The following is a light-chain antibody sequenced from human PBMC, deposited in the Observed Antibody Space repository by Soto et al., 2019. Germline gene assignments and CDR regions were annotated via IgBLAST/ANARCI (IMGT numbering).Light chain of an antibody. CDR2: DNY. V-gene: IGLV1-51*01. CDR3: GTWDNSLSVV. CDR1: SSNIGKNY. J-gene: IGLJ3*02. Sequence: QSVLTQPPSVSAAPGQKVTISCSGSSSNIGKNYVSWYQQLPGTAPKLLIYDNYKRPSGIPDRFSGSKSGTSATLAITGLQTGDEANYYCGTWDNSLSVVFGGGTKLTVL.